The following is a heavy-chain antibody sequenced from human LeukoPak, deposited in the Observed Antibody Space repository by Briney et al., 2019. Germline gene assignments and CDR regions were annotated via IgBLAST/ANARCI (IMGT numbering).Heavy chain of an antibody. CDR2: IYYSGSA. V-gene: IGHV4-59*01. Sequence: SETLSLTCTVSGGSFSSYYWSWIRQPPGKRLEWIGYIYYSGSADYNPSLKSRVTISIDTSKNQFSLNLSSVTAAGTAMYYCASGSESWGLLPKFYFDFWGQGTLVTVSS. CDR3: ASGSESWGLLPKFYFDF. J-gene: IGHJ4*02. D-gene: IGHD1-26*01. CDR1: GGSFSSYY.